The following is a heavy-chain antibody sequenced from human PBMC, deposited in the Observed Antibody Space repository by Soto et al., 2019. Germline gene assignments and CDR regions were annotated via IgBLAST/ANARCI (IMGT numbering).Heavy chain of an antibody. Sequence: ASEKVSSKASGYTFTSYDINWVRQATGQGLEWMGWMNPNSGNTGYAQKFQGRVTMTRNTSISTAYMELSSLRSDYTAVYYCARCYGDYTHFGYWGQGTVVTV. D-gene: IGHD4-17*01. V-gene: IGHV1-8*01. CDR2: MNPNSGNT. CDR1: GYTFTSYD. J-gene: IGHJ4*02. CDR3: ARCYGDYTHFGY.